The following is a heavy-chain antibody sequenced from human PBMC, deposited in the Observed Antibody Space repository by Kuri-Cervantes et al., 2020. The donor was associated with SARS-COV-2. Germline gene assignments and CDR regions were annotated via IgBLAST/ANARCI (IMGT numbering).Heavy chain of an antibody. CDR2: VSYDGSGK. CDR3: ARYDYVRGSLGLDF. CDR1: GFPFTGYS. Sequence: SLRPPCEASGFPFTGYSIHWVRQAPGKGLEWVAAVSYDGSGKYYTDSVKGRFAISRDNSRDTVYLQMNSLTPADTAVYHCARYDYVRGSLGLDFWGQGTMVTVSS. J-gene: IGHJ3*01. V-gene: IGHV3-30*09. D-gene: IGHD3-16*01.